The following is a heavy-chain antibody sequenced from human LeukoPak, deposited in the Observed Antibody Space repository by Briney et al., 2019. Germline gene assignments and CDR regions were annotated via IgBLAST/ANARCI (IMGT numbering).Heavy chain of an antibody. CDR2: ISYDGSNK. CDR3: AKDSYYDSSGYYHRYFDY. Sequence: GGSLRLSCAASGFTFSSYGMHWVRQAPGKGLEWVAVISYDGSNKYYAGSEKGRFTISRDNSKSTLYLQMNSLRAEDTAVYYCAKDSYYDSSGYYHRYFDYWGQGTLVTVSS. CDR1: GFTFSSYG. V-gene: IGHV3-30*18. D-gene: IGHD3-22*01. J-gene: IGHJ4*02.